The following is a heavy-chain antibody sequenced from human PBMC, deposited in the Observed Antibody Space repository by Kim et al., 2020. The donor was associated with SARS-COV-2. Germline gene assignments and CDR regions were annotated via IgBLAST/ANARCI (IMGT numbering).Heavy chain of an antibody. CDR3: ARGSAAGDY. CDR2: SNK. D-gene: IGHD6-25*01. Sequence: SNKYYADSVKGRFTISRDNSKNTLYLQMNSLGAEDTAVYYCARGSAAGDYWGQGTLVTVSS. J-gene: IGHJ4*02. V-gene: IGHV3-30*03.